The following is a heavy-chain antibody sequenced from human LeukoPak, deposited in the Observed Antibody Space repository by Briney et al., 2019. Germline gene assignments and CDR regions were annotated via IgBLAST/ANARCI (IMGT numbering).Heavy chain of an antibody. Sequence: GGSLRLSCAASGFTFSSYGMHWVRQAPGKGLEWVAVIWYDGSNKYYADSVKGRFTISRDNPKNTLYLQMNSPRAEDTAVYYCARVSDSSGYYYPDYWGQGILVTVSS. CDR3: ARVSDSSGYYYPDY. CDR1: GFTFSSYG. V-gene: IGHV3-33*01. J-gene: IGHJ4*02. CDR2: IWYDGSNK. D-gene: IGHD3-22*01.